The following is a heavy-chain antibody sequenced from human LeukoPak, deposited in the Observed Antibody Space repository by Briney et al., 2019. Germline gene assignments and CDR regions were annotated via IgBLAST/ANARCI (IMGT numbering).Heavy chain of an antibody. CDR2: ISSSSSYI. CDR1: GFTFSSYA. J-gene: IGHJ4*02. D-gene: IGHD6-19*01. V-gene: IGHV3-21*01. Sequence: PGGSLRLSCAASGFTFSSYAMSWVRQAPGKGLEWVSSISSSSSYIYYADSVKGRFTISRDNAKNSLYLQMNSLRAEDTAVYYCARAVAGVDVDYWGQGTLVTVSS. CDR3: ARAVAGVDVDY.